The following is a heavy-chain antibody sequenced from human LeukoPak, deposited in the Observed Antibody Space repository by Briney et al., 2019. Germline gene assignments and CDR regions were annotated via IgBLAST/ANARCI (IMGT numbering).Heavy chain of an antibody. V-gene: IGHV1-18*04. D-gene: IGHD2-2*01. Sequence: ASVKVSCKASGYTFTSYGISWVRQAPGQALEWMRWISAYNGNTNYAQKLQGRVTMTTDTSTSTAYMELRSLRSDDTAVYYCARDRDCSSTTCLNWLDPWGQGTLVTVSS. J-gene: IGHJ5*02. CDR1: GYTFTSYG. CDR3: ARDRDCSSTTCLNWLDP. CDR2: ISAYNGNT.